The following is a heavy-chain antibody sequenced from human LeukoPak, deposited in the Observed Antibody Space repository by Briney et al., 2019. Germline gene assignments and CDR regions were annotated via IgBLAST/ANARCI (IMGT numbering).Heavy chain of an antibody. CDR3: ATQLGYRIGYFDY. J-gene: IGHJ4*02. V-gene: IGHV4-39*01. CDR1: GGSISSINYC. CDR2: IDYSGSI. Sequence: SETLSLTCTVSGGSISSINYCWGWIRQPPGMGLEWIGNIDYSGSIYYSPSLKSRVTISVDTSKNQFSLKLSSVTAADTAVYYCATQLGYRIGYFDYWGQGTLVTVSS. D-gene: IGHD2-15*01.